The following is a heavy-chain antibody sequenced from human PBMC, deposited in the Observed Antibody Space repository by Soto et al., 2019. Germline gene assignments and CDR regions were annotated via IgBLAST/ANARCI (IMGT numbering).Heavy chain of an antibody. CDR2: IYPGDSRS. V-gene: IGHV5-51*01. J-gene: IGHJ3*01. D-gene: IGHD2-2*01. CDR1: GYRFSIYW. CDR3: ARARYSTRTAAFDV. Sequence: GESLKISCKGSGYRFSIYWIGWVRQMPGKGLEWVGNIYPGDSRSTYSPSYQGQVIISADKSIDTAYLQWSSLKASDTAIYYCARARYSTRTAAFDVWGQGTMVTVSS.